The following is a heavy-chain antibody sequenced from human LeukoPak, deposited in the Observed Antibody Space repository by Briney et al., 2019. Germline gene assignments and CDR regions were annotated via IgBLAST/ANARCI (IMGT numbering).Heavy chain of an antibody. V-gene: IGHV3-23*01. CDR2: ISGSGGST. CDR1: GFTFSSYW. CDR3: AKDDIYYFDY. D-gene: IGHD3-9*01. Sequence: PGGSLRLYCAASGFTFSSYWMSWVRQAPGKGLEWVSAISGSGGSTYYADSVKGRFTISRDNSKNTLYLQMNSLRAEDTAVYYCAKDDIYYFDYWGQGTLVTVSS. J-gene: IGHJ4*02.